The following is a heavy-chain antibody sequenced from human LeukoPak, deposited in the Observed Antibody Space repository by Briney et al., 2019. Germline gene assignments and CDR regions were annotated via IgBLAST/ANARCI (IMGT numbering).Heavy chain of an antibody. CDR1: GGSISSYY. V-gene: IGHV4-59*01. Sequence: SETLSLTCTVSGGSISSYYWSWIWQPPGKGLEWIWYIYYSGSTNYNPSLKSRVTISVDTSKNQFSLKLSSVTAADTAVYYCARSRGITMVRGVIIYGMDVWGQGTTVTVSS. D-gene: IGHD3-10*01. CDR2: IYYSGST. J-gene: IGHJ6*02. CDR3: ARSRGITMVRGVIIYGMDV.